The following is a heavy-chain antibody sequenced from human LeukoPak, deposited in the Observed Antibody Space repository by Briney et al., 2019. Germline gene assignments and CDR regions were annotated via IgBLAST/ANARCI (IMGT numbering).Heavy chain of an antibody. CDR3: ARKGNAFDF. Sequence: GGSLRLSCSASGFTFSSYWMTWVRQAPGKGLEWVANIKLDVSETYYVDSVRGRFTISRDNTKNSLYLQMDSLRAEDTAVYYCARKGNAFDFWGQGTMVTVSS. V-gene: IGHV3-7*01. J-gene: IGHJ3*01. CDR1: GFTFSSYW. CDR2: IKLDVSET. D-gene: IGHD3-10*01.